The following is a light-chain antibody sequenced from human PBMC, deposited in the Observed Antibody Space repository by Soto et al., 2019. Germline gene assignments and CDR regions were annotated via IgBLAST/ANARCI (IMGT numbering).Light chain of an antibody. J-gene: IGKJ1*01. Sequence: EIVLTQSPGTLSLSPGERATLSCRASQSVSSSYLAWYQQKPGQAPRLLIYGASTRATGIPARFSGSGSGTEFTLAISSLQSEDFAVYYCQQYNNWLVTFGQGTKV. CDR3: QQYNNWLVT. V-gene: IGKV3-15*01. CDR1: QSVSSSY. CDR2: GAS.